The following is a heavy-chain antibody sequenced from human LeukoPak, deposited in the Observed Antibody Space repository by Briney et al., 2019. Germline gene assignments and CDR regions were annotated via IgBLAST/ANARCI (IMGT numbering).Heavy chain of an antibody. D-gene: IGHD3-10*01. J-gene: IGHJ2*01. Sequence: SETLSLTCTVSGGSISSGGYYWSWIRQHPGKGLEWIGYIYYSGSTYYNPSLKSRVTISVDTSKNQFSLKLSSVTAADTAVYYCARDSGYRAYWYFDLWGRGTLVTVSS. CDR2: IYYSGST. CDR1: GGSISSGGYY. CDR3: ARDSGYRAYWYFDL. V-gene: IGHV4-31*03.